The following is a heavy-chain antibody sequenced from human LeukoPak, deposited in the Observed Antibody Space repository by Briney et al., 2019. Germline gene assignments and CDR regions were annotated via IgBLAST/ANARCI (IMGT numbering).Heavy chain of an antibody. D-gene: IGHD3-22*01. CDR2: ISAYNGNT. Sequence: ASVKVSCTASGYTFTSYGISWVRQAPGQGLEWMGWISAYNGNTNYAQKLQGRVTMTTDTSTSTAYMELRSLRSDDTAVYYCARGAPYYYDSSGYSDYWGQGTLVTVSS. CDR1: GYTFTSYG. J-gene: IGHJ4*02. CDR3: ARGAPYYYDSSGYSDY. V-gene: IGHV1-18*01.